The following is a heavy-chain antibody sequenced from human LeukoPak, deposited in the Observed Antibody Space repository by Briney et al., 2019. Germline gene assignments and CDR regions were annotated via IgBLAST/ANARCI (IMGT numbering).Heavy chain of an antibody. CDR2: IRSKAYGGTT. Sequence: PGRSLRLSCTASGFTFGDYAMSWVRQAPGKGLEWVGFIRSKAYGGTTEYAASVKGRFTISRDDSKSIAYLQMNSLKTEDTAVYYCTAVGYDILTGSFDYWGQGTLVTVSS. V-gene: IGHV3-49*04. CDR3: TAVGYDILTGSFDY. J-gene: IGHJ4*02. CDR1: GFTFGDYA. D-gene: IGHD3-9*01.